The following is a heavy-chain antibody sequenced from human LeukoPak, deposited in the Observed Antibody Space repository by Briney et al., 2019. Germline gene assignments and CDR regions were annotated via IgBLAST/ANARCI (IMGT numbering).Heavy chain of an antibody. V-gene: IGHV4-59*01. CDR1: GGSISSYY. Sequence: PSETLSLTCTVSGGSISSYYWSWIRQPPGKGLEWIGYIYYSGSTNYNPSLKSRVTISVDTSKNQFSLKLSSVTAADTAVYYCAREGRDGYALDYWGQGTLVTVSS. D-gene: IGHD5-24*01. CDR2: IYYSGST. CDR3: AREGRDGYALDY. J-gene: IGHJ4*02.